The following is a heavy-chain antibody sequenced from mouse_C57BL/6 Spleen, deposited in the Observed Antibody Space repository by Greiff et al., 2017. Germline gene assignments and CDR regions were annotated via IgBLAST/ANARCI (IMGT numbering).Heavy chain of an antibody. Sequence: VQLQQSGAELVRPGSSVKLSCKASGYTFTSYWMHWVKQRPIQGLEWIGNIDPSDSETHYNQKFKDKATLTVDKSSSTAYMQLSSLTSEDSAVYYCARWGSPYAYWGQGTLVTVSA. CDR3: ARWGSPYAY. J-gene: IGHJ3*01. V-gene: IGHV1-52*01. CDR2: IDPSDSET. CDR1: GYTFTSYW. D-gene: IGHD3-1*01.